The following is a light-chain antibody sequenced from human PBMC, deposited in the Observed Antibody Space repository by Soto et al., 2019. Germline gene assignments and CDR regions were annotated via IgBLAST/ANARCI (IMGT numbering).Light chain of an antibody. J-gene: IGKJ2*01. CDR3: QPYHNWPVT. V-gene: IGKV3-15*01. CDR2: AAS. Sequence: EIVVTQSPATLSVSPGEGATLSCRASQSVGSNLAWYQQKPSQAPRLLIYAASTRATGIPARFTGSGSGTEFTLTISSLQSEDFAVYYCQPYHNWPVTFGQGTKLVIK. CDR1: QSVGSN.